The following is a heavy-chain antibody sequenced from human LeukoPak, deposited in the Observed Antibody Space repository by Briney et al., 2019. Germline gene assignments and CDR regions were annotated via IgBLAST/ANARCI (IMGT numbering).Heavy chain of an antibody. V-gene: IGHV3-23*01. J-gene: IGHJ4*02. CDR2: ISGSGGST. CDR3: ANMGDYGEIDY. Sequence: GGSLRLSCAASGFTFSSYAMSWVRQAPGKGLEWVSAISGSGGSTYYADSVKGRFTISRDNSKNTLYLQMDSLRAEDTAVYYCANMGDYGEIDYWGQGTLVTVSS. D-gene: IGHD4-17*01. CDR1: GFTFSSYA.